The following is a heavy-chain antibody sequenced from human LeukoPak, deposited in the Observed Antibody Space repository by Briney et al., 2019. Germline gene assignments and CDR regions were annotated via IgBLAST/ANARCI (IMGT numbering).Heavy chain of an antibody. CDR2: ISSSSSTI. J-gene: IGHJ4*02. D-gene: IGHD6-13*01. CDR1: GFTFSSYS. CDR3: ASSSSWYRGFFDY. Sequence: GGSLRLSCAASGFTFSSYSMNWVRQAPGKGLEWVSYISSSSSTIYYADSVKGRFTISRDNAKNSLYLQMNSLRAEDTAVYYCASSSSWYRGFFDYWGQGTLVTVSS. V-gene: IGHV3-48*04.